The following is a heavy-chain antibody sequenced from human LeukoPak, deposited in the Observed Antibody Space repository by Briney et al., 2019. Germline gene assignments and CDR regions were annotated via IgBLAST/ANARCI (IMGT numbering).Heavy chain of an antibody. CDR1: GVTVSDTF. CDR2: IYASGAT. Sequence: GSLLLSCVVSGVTVSDTFLTWVRLAPGKGLEWVSVIYASGATYYADSVKGRFTVSRATFKDTVYLQLNSLRAEDTAVYYCARDLRLRIAIDIWGQGTAVTVSS. CDR3: ARDLRLRIAIDI. J-gene: IGHJ3*02. V-gene: IGHV3-66*01. D-gene: IGHD2-15*01.